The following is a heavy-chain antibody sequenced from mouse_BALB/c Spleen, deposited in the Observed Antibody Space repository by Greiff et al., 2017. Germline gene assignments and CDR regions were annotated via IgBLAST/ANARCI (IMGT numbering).Heavy chain of an antibody. V-gene: IGHV7-3*02. J-gene: IGHJ3*01. Sequence: DVKLVESGGGLVQPGGSLRLSCAPSGFTFTDYYMSWVRQPPGKALEWLGFIRNKANGYTTEYSASVKGRFTISRDNSQSILYLQMNTLRAEDSATYYCAREGYYGSSGAWFAYWGQGTLVTVSA. CDR2: IRNKANGYTT. CDR1: GFTFTDYY. D-gene: IGHD1-1*01. CDR3: AREGYYGSSGAWFAY.